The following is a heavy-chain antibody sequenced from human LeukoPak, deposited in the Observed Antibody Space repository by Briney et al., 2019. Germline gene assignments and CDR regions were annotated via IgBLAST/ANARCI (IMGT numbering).Heavy chain of an antibody. CDR3: ARGRYYDSSGYYHFDY. V-gene: IGHV3-64*01. CDR2: ISSNGGST. Sequence: GGSLRLSCAASGFTFSSYAMHWVRQAPGKGLEYVSVISSNGGSTYYANSVKGRFTISRDNSKNTLYLQMGSLRAEDMAVYYCARGRYYDSSGYYHFDYWGQGTLVTVSS. CDR1: GFTFSSYA. D-gene: IGHD3-22*01. J-gene: IGHJ4*02.